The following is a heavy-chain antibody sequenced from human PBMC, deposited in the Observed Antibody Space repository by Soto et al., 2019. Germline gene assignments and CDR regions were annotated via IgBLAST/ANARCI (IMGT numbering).Heavy chain of an antibody. CDR2: IYYSGST. Sequence: PSETLSLNCPVSGDCICRGGHYWNWIHKHPGKGLEWIGYIYYSGSTYYNPSLKSRVTISVDTSKNQFSLKLSSVTAADTAVYYCAREGMGYDILTGYFPYYYYGMDVWGQGTTVTVSS. J-gene: IGHJ6*02. D-gene: IGHD3-9*01. V-gene: IGHV4-31*03. CDR3: AREGMGYDILTGYFPYYYYGMDV. CDR1: GDCICRGGHY.